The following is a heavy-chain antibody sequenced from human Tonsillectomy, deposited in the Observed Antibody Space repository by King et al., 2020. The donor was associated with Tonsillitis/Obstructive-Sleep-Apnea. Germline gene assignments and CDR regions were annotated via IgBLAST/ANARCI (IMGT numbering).Heavy chain of an antibody. CDR2: ITWNGINP. CDR1: GFPFDEYG. J-gene: IGHJ3*01. Sequence: VPLVASGGGLLRPGGSLRLSCVASGFPFDEYGLSWVRQAPGQGLEWVSGITWNGINPGYADSVPGRFTISRDNAKNALYLQINNLRAEDTALYYCARGGELGSACDVGGQGTLVTVSS. V-gene: IGHV3-20*04. D-gene: IGHD3-10*01. CDR3: ARGGELGSACDV.